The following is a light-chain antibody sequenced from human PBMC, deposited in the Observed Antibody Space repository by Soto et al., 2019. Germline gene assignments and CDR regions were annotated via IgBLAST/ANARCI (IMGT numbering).Light chain of an antibody. Sequence: EIVLTQSPGTLSLSPGERATLSCRTSQSVSSSYLAWYQQKPGQAPRLLIYGASSRATGIPDRFSGSGSGTDFTLTISTLEPEDFAVYSWHQYGRSWWTFGQGTKVE. CDR3: HQYGRSWWT. CDR1: QSVSSSY. V-gene: IGKV3-20*01. CDR2: GAS. J-gene: IGKJ1*01.